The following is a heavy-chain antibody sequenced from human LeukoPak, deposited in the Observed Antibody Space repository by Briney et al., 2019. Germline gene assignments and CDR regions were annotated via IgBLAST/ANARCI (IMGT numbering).Heavy chain of an antibody. CDR2: IYHSGDT. Sequence: SGTLSLTCAVSGGSISSRNWWNWVRQPPGKGLEWIGEIYHSGDTNYNPSLKSRVNISVDKSKNQFSLKLSSVTAADTAVYFCARSFGPYYGSGSYYNYFDPWGQGTLVTVSS. J-gene: IGHJ5*02. CDR3: ARSFGPYYGSGSYYNYFDP. V-gene: IGHV4-4*02. D-gene: IGHD3-10*01. CDR1: GGSISSRNW.